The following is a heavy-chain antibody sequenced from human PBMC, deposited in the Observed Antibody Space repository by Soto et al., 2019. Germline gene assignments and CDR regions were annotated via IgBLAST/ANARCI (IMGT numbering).Heavy chain of an antibody. V-gene: IGHV3-48*02. J-gene: IGHJ4*02. CDR3: ASSVEGHFDY. Sequence: EVQLVESGGALVQRGGSLTLSCAASGFRFSIYSMNWVRQAPGKGLEWSAYITSDTKTIKYAESVKGRFTISRDNAKNSVYPQMDNLSDEDTAVYYCASSVEGHFDYWGQGPVVTVSS. D-gene: IGHD6-19*01. CDR2: ITSDTKTI. CDR1: GFRFSIYS.